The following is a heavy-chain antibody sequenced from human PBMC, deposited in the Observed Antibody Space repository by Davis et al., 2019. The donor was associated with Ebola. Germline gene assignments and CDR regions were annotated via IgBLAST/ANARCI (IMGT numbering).Heavy chain of an antibody. V-gene: IGHV3-23*01. CDR1: EFTFSGYA. CDR2: ISGSGGST. CDR3: AKSRIAAAVLQHFDY. J-gene: IGHJ4*02. D-gene: IGHD6-13*01. Sequence: PGGSLRLSCAASEFTFSGYAMSWVRQAPGKGLEWVSAISGSGGSTYYAGSVKGRFTISRENAKNSLYLQMNSLRVEDTAVYYCAKSRIAAAVLQHFDYWGQGTLVTVSS.